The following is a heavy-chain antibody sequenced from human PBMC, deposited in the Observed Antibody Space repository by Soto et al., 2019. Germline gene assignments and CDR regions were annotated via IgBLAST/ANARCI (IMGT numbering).Heavy chain of an antibody. J-gene: IGHJ3*02. V-gene: IGHV3-23*01. CDR1: GFTFSSYA. D-gene: IGHD5-18*01. CDR3: ANVKWIQLDSSYRSDAFDI. Sequence: QSGGSLRPSCAASGFTFSSYAMSWVRQAPGKGLEWVSAISGSGGSTYYADSVKGRFTISRDNSKNTLYLQMNSLRAEDTAVYYCANVKWIQLDSSYRSDAFDIWGQGTMVTVSS. CDR2: ISGSGGST.